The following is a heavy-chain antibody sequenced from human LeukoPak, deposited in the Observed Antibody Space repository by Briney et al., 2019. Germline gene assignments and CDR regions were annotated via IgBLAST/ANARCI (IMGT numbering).Heavy chain of an antibody. CDR1: GGTFSSYA. CDR3: ARNIQDGYNSLGAFDI. D-gene: IGHD5-24*01. CDR2: IIPIFGTA. V-gene: IGHV1-69*05. Sequence: APVKVSCKAPGGTFSSYAISWVRQAPGQGLEWMGGIIPIFGTANYAQKFQGRVTITTDESTSTAYMELSSLRSEDTAVYYCARNIQDGYNSLGAFDIWGQGTMVTVSS. J-gene: IGHJ3*02.